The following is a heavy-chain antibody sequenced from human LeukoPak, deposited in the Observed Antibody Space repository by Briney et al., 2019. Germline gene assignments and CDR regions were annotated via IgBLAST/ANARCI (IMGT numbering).Heavy chain of an antibody. CDR2: IDPSDSYT. CDR1: GYSFTSYW. CDR3: ASHRASEEAEWYFDY. D-gene: IGHD3-3*01. J-gene: IGHJ4*02. Sequence: GESLKISCNGSGYSFTSYWISWVRQMPGKGLERMGRIDPSDSYTNYSPSFQGHVTISADKSISTAYLQWSSLKASDTAMYYCASHRASEEAEWYFDYWGQGTLVTVSS. V-gene: IGHV5-10-1*01.